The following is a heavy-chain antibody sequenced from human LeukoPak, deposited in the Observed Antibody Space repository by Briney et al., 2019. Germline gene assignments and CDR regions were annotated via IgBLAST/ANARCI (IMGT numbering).Heavy chain of an antibody. J-gene: IGHJ4*02. CDR1: GGSISSGGYY. V-gene: IGHV4-30-2*01. CDR2: IYHSGST. CDR3: ARSTGIAVAGNFDY. Sequence: SQTLSLTCTVSGGSISSGGYYWSWIRQPPGKGLEWIGYIYHSGSTYYNPSLKSRVTISVDRSKNQFSLKLSSVTAADTAVYYCARSTGIAVAGNFDYWGQGTLVTVSS. D-gene: IGHD6-19*01.